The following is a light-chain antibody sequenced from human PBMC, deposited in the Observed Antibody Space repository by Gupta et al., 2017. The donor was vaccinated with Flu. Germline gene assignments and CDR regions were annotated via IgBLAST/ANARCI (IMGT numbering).Light chain of an antibody. J-gene: IGLJ1*01. Sequence: QSALTQPASVSGSPGQSITISCTGTSSDVDGYDYVSWYQHHPGKAPKLIIFEVSNRPSGVSNRFSGSKSGNTASLTISGLQAEDEADYYCSSYTSSTTFEVFGTGTKVTVL. V-gene: IGLV2-14*01. CDR3: SSYTSSTTFEV. CDR1: SSDVDGYDY. CDR2: EVS.